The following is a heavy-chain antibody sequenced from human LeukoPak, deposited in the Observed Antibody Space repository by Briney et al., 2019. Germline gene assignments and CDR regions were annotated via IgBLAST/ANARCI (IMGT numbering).Heavy chain of an antibody. CDR1: GGSISSYY. CDR2: IYYSGST. CDR3: ARLAGTYYYDSSGYSPIIYFDY. D-gene: IGHD3-22*01. V-gene: IGHV4-59*08. J-gene: IGHJ4*02. Sequence: SETLSLTCTVSGGSISSYYWSWIRQPPGKGLEWIGYIYYSGSTNYNPSLKSRVTISIDTSKNQFSLKLSSVTAADTAVYYCARLAGTYYYDSSGYSPIIYFDYWGQGTLVTVSS.